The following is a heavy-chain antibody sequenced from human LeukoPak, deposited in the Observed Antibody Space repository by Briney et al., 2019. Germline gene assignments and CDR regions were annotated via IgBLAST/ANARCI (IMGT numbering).Heavy chain of an antibody. V-gene: IGHV3-20*01. Sequence: GGSLRLSCAASGFTFDDYGMSWVRQVAGKGLEWGSGINRNGGSTRYAVSVKGRFTISRDDAKNSLYLEMNSLRAADTALYHCARGEDYDYVWGSSYDYWGQGTLVTVSS. CDR2: INRNGGST. CDR3: ARGEDYDYVWGSSYDY. D-gene: IGHD3-16*01. J-gene: IGHJ4*02. CDR1: GFTFDDYG.